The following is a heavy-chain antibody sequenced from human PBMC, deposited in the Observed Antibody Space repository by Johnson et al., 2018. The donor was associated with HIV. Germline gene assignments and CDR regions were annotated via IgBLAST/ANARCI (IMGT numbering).Heavy chain of an antibody. CDR1: GFMFSNYG. J-gene: IGHJ3*02. D-gene: IGHD6-13*01. Sequence: QVQLVESGGGVVQPGESLTLSCAASGFMFSNYGVHWVRQAPGKGLEWVASIQNDGTNKHYADFVKGRFTISRDNSRNTVYLQMTNLRTEDTAVYYCAKDIGIAADLGDAFDIWGQGTMVTVSS. CDR3: AKDIGIAADLGDAFDI. CDR2: IQNDGTNK. V-gene: IGHV3-30*02.